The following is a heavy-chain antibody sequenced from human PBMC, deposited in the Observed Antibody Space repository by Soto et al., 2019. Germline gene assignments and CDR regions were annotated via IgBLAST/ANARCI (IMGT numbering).Heavy chain of an antibody. CDR1: GGSFSGYY. J-gene: IGHJ6*02. V-gene: IGHV4-34*01. D-gene: IGHD5-18*01. Sequence: SETLSLTCAVYGGSFSGYYWSWIRQPPGKGLEWIGEINHSGSTNYNPSLKSRVTISVDTSKNQFSLKLSSVTAAGTAAYYCARAPARGIQLWFPHYYYDMDVWGQGTTVTVSS. CDR3: ARAPARGIQLWFPHYYYDMDV. CDR2: INHSGST.